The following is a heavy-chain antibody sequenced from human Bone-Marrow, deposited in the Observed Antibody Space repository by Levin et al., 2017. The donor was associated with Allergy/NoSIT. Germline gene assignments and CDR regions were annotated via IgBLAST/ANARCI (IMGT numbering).Heavy chain of an antibody. V-gene: IGHV4-31*03. CDR2: IYYSGST. J-gene: IGHJ4*02. CDR3: ARVHLEVSLDY. D-gene: IGHD1-1*01. CDR1: GDSISSSGYS. Sequence: SQTLSLTCSVSGDSISSSGYSWTWLRQYPGKGLEWIGNIYYSGSTFYNPSLKSRIAISVDTSQNQFSLKLSSVTAADTAVYFCARVHLEVSLDYWGQGALVTVSS.